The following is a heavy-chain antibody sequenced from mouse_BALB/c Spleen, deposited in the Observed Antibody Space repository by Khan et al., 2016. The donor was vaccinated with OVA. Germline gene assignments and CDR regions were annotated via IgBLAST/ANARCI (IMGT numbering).Heavy chain of an antibody. Sequence: QVRLQQSGPELVRPGVSVKISCKGSGYTFTDYAMHWVKQSHAKSLEWIGLISTYSGNTNYKQKFKGKATMTVDKSSSTAYMELARLTSEDSAIYYCTSPAYDGYYDYWGQGTTLTVSS. CDR3: TSPAYDGYYDY. CDR2: ISTYSGNT. V-gene: IGHV1S137*01. J-gene: IGHJ2*01. D-gene: IGHD2-3*01. CDR1: GYTFTDYA.